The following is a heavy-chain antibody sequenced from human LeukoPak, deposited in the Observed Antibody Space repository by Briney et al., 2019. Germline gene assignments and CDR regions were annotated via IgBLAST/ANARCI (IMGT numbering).Heavy chain of an antibody. Sequence: SETLSLTCSVSGDSISSYYWSWIRQPAGKGLERIGRIYGSGSTNYNPSLKSRVTMSVDTSKNQFSLKLSSVTAADTAVYYCARERYSGYDYPFDYWGQGTLVTVSS. CDR2: IYGSGST. D-gene: IGHD5-12*01. CDR1: GDSISSYY. CDR3: ARERYSGYDYPFDY. J-gene: IGHJ4*02. V-gene: IGHV4-4*07.